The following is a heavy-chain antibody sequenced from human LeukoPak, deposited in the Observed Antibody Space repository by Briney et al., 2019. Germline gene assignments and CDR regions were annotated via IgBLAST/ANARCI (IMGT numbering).Heavy chain of an antibody. D-gene: IGHD2-2*02. V-gene: IGHV3-33*01. CDR2: IWYDGSNK. CDR1: GFTFSSYG. J-gene: IGHJ6*02. Sequence: PGRSLRLSCAASGFTFSSYGMHWVRQAPGKGLEWVAVIWYDGSNKYYADSVKGRFTISRDNSKNTLYLQMNSLRAEDTAVYYCARDGYCSSTSCYTPRGGYYYYYGMDVWGQGTTVTVSS. CDR3: ARDGYCSSTSCYTPRGGYYYYYGMDV.